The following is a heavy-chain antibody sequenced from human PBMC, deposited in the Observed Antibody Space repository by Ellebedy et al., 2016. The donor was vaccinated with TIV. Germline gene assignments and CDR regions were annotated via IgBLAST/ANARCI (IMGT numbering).Heavy chain of an antibody. Sequence: ASVKVSCKASGGTFNNSAISWVRQAPGQGLEWLGRIIPILGIANYAQTFQGRLTITADKSTRTVYMELSSLTSEDTAVYYCARDAIQFLEWVYKYAMDVWGQGTTVTVSS. D-gene: IGHD3-3*01. J-gene: IGHJ6*02. CDR1: GGTFNNSA. CDR2: IIPILGIA. CDR3: ARDAIQFLEWVYKYAMDV. V-gene: IGHV1-69*04.